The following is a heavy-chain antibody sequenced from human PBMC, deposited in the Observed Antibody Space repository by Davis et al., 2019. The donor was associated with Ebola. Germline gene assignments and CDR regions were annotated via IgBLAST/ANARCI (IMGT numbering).Heavy chain of an antibody. CDR2: IYYSGST. CDR1: GGSISSYY. J-gene: IGHJ3*02. Sequence: SETLSLTCTVSGGSISSYYWSWIRQPPGKGLEWIGYIYYSGSTNYNPSLKSRVTISVDTSKNQFSLKLSSVTAADTAVYYCTAYSSGWNDAFDIWGQGTMVTVSS. D-gene: IGHD6-19*01. V-gene: IGHV4-59*01. CDR3: TAYSSGWNDAFDI.